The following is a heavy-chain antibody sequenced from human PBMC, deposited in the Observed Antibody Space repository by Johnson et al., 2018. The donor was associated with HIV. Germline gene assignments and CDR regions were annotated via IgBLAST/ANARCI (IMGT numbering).Heavy chain of an antibody. Sequence: AAGGVTFSSYGMHWVRQAPGKGLEGVAFIRYDGNNKHYADSVKGRFTISRDNSKNTLYLQMNSLRAEDTAVYYCAKASETYGGNIGFAHPFDIWGQGTMVTVSS. CDR1: GVTFSSYG. J-gene: IGHJ3*02. CDR2: IRYDGNNK. CDR3: AKASETYGGNIGFAHPFDI. V-gene: IGHV3-30*02. D-gene: IGHD4-23*01.